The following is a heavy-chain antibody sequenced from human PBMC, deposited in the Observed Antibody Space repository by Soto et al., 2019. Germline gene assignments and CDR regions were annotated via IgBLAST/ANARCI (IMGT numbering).Heavy chain of an antibody. Sequence: GGSLRLSCAASGFTFSSYSMNWVRQAPGKGLEWVSSISSSSSYIYYADSVKGRFTISRDNAKNSLYLQMNSLRAEDTAVYYCARGGSQVVVVAATDYWGQGTLVTVSS. V-gene: IGHV3-21*01. CDR1: GFTFSSYS. CDR2: ISSSSSYI. J-gene: IGHJ4*02. D-gene: IGHD2-15*01. CDR3: ARGGSQVVVVAATDY.